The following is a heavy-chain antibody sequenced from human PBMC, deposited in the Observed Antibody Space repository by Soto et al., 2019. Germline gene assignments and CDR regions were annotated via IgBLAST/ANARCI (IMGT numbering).Heavy chain of an antibody. D-gene: IGHD2-21*01. J-gene: IGHJ3*02. CDR2: ISYDGSNK. CDR3: AKELLGIVAFEM. Sequence: QVQLVESGGGVVQPGRSLRLSCAASGFTFSSYGMHWVRQAPGKGLEWVAVISYDGSNKYYGDYVKGRFTISRDNSKNTLYLLMNSLRAEDTAVYYCAKELLGIVAFEMWGQGTMVTVSA. V-gene: IGHV3-30*18. CDR1: GFTFSSYG.